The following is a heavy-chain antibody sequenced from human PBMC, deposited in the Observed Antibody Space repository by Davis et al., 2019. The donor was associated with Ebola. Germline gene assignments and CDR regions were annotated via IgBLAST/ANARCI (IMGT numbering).Heavy chain of an antibody. CDR2: IGSNSRTI. Sequence: GGSLRLSCTASGITFKTYSMNWVRQAPGKGLEWLSYIGSNSRTIYYADSVKGRFTISRDNAKNSLYLQMNTLRVEDTAIYYCVPGTWIRGQGTLVTVSS. CDR1: GITFKTYS. D-gene: IGHD5-18*01. J-gene: IGHJ4*02. CDR3: VPGTWI. V-gene: IGHV3-48*04.